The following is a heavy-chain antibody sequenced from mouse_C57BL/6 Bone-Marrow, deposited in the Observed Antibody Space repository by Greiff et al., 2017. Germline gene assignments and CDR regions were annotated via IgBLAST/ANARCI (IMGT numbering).Heavy chain of an antibody. CDR2: IDPENGDT. J-gene: IGHJ1*03. V-gene: IGHV14-4*01. Sequence: EVQLQQSGAELVRPGASVKLSCTASGFNIKDDYMHWVKQRPEQGLEWIGWIDPENGDTEYASKFQGKATITADTSSNTAYLQLSSLTSEDTAVYYCTTSGPDWYFDVWGTGTTVTVSS. CDR3: TTSGPDWYFDV. CDR1: GFNIKDDY.